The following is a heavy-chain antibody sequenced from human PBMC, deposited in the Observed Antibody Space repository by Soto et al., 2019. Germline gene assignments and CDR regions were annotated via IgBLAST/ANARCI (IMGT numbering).Heavy chain of an antibody. CDR1: GFTFSSYG. CDR3: TGEVASGY. Sequence: QVQLVESGGGVVQPGRSLRLSCAASGFTFSSYGMHWVRQAPGKGLEWVAVISYDGSTKYYADSVKGRFTISRDNSKNTLYLEMNSLRADDTAVYYCTGEVASGYWDQGTLVTVSS. CDR2: ISYDGSTK. V-gene: IGHV3-30*03. D-gene: IGHD2-8*02. J-gene: IGHJ4*02.